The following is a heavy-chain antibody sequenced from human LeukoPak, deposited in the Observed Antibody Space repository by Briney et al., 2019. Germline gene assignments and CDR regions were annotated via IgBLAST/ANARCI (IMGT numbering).Heavy chain of an antibody. D-gene: IGHD6-13*01. CDR1: GGSISSYY. V-gene: IGHV4-59*08. J-gene: IGHJ5*02. Sequence: SETLSLTCTVSGGSISSYYWSWIRQPPGKGLEWIGYIYYSGSTNYNPSLKSRVTISVDTPKDQFSLKLNFVTAADTAMYYCARMFRSSWYINWFDPWGQGTLVTVSS. CDR3: ARMFRSSWYINWFDP. CDR2: IYYSGST.